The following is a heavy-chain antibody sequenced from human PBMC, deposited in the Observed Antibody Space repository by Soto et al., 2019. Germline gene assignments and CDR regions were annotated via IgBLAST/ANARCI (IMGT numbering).Heavy chain of an antibody. CDR1: GVSISSSSYY. Sequence: SETLSLTCTVSGVSISSSSYYWGWIRQPPGKGLEWIGSIYYSGSTYYNPSLKSRVTISVDTSKNQFSLKLSSVTAADTAVYYCARLEGVLRFLEWLLHFDYWGQGTLVTVSS. CDR3: ARLEGVLRFLEWLLHFDY. J-gene: IGHJ4*02. V-gene: IGHV4-39*01. CDR2: IYYSGST. D-gene: IGHD3-3*01.